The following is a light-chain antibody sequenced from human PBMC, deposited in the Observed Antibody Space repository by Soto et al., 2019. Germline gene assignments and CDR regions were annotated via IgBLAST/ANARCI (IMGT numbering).Light chain of an antibody. Sequence: QTVVTQEPSFSMSPGGTVTLTCGLSSGSVSTSYYPSWYQQAPGQAPRTLIFNTNTRSSGVPDRFSGSILGNKAALTITGAQADDESDYYCVLYMGSGIAVFGGGTQLTVL. CDR3: VLYMGSGIAV. J-gene: IGLJ7*01. V-gene: IGLV8-61*01. CDR2: NTN. CDR1: SGSVSTSYY.